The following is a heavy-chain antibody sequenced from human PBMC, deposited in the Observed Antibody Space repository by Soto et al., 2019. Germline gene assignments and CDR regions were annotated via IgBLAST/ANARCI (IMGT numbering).Heavy chain of an antibody. V-gene: IGHV4-30-4*01. D-gene: IGHD4-17*01. CDR2: IYYSGST. J-gene: IGHJ3*02. Sequence: QVQLQESGPGLVKPSQTLSLTCTVSGDSIGNINYYWSWIRQPPGKGLEWIGYIYYSGSTYYNPSLKSRVTISVDKAKSQFSLNVSSVTAADTAMYYCARDSGYGASDIWGQGKMVTVSS. CDR1: GDSIGNINYY. CDR3: ARDSGYGASDI.